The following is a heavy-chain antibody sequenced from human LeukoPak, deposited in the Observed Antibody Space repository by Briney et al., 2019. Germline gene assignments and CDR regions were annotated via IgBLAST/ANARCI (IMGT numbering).Heavy chain of an antibody. Sequence: ASVKVSCKASGGTFSSYAISWVRQAPGQGLEWMGGITPIFGTANYAQKFQGRVTITADKSTSTAYMELSSLRSEDTAVYYCARSGYCSSTSCYDYYYYYMDVWGKGTTVTISS. V-gene: IGHV1-69*06. CDR3: ARSGYCSSTSCYDYYYYYMDV. J-gene: IGHJ6*03. CDR2: ITPIFGTA. D-gene: IGHD2-2*01. CDR1: GGTFSSYA.